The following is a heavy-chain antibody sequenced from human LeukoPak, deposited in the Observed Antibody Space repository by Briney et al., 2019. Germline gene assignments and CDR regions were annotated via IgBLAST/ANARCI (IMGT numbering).Heavy chain of an antibody. CDR1: GFTFSSYA. D-gene: IGHD4-11*01. Sequence: GGSPRLSCAASGFTFSSYAMHWVRQAPGKGLEWVAVISYDGSNKYYADSVKGRFTISRDNSKNTLYLQMNSLRAEDTAVYYCARVSSNSRGYFDYWGQGTLVTVSS. V-gene: IGHV3-30*04. CDR2: ISYDGSNK. J-gene: IGHJ4*02. CDR3: ARVSSNSRGYFDY.